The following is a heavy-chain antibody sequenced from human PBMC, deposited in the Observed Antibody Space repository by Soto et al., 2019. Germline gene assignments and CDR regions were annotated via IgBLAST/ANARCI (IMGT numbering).Heavy chain of an antibody. J-gene: IGHJ4*02. D-gene: IGHD2-21*02. Sequence: GGSLRLSCAASGFTFSSYAMSWVRQAPGKGLEWVSAISGSGGSTYYADSVKGRFTISRDNSKNTLYLKMKSLRAEATAVYYCPNARDGVDCFGSWAQGTLITVSS. CDR2: ISGSGGST. CDR1: GFTFSSYA. V-gene: IGHV3-23*01. CDR3: PNARDGVDCFGS.